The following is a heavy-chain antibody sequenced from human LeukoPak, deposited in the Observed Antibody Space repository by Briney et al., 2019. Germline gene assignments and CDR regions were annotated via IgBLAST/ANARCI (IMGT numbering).Heavy chain of an antibody. CDR1: GFTFSSHW. CDR3: ARDTAVTPLDY. CDR2: IKEDGSEI. D-gene: IGHD4-11*01. Sequence: SGGSLRLSCAASGFTFSSHWMSWVRQAPGKGLEWVVNIKEDGSEIYYVDSVKGRFTISRDNAKNSLYLQMNSLRAEDTAVYYCARDTAVTPLDYWGQGTLVTVSS. V-gene: IGHV3-7*01. J-gene: IGHJ4*02.